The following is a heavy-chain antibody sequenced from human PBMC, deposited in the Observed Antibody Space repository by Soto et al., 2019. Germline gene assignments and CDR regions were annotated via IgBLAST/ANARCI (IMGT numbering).Heavy chain of an antibody. CDR2: INHSGST. J-gene: IGHJ2*01. CDR1: GGSFSPYF. Sequence: SETLSLTCAVYGGSFSPYFWSWIRQPPGKGLEWIGEINHSGSTNYNPSLTRRATLSVDASKNQVSLKLTSVTAADTAVYYCARLASGWQYYYFDFWGRGTQVTVSS. D-gene: IGHD6-19*01. V-gene: IGHV4-34*01. CDR3: ARLASGWQYYYFDF.